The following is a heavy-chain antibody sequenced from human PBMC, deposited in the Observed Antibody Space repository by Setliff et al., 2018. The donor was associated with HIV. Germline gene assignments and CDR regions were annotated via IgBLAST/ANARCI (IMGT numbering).Heavy chain of an antibody. V-gene: IGHV1-3*04. D-gene: IGHD2-21*01. CDR1: GYTFSQYP. CDR2: INTGNGNT. J-gene: IGHJ6*04. Sequence: SVKVSCKASGYTFSQYPMHWVRQAPGQRPEWMGWINTGNGNTKYSQIFRDRVTFTRDTSADTVYMEVSSLRSEDTAVYYCARDSFGGKGTTVTVSP. CDR3: ARDSF.